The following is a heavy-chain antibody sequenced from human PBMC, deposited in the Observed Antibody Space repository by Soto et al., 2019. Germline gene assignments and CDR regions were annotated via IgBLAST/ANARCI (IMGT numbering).Heavy chain of an antibody. CDR3: ARHGSSPAAAGTFDY. CDR2: IYYSGST. V-gene: IGHV4-59*08. Sequence: SETLSLTCTVSGGSISSYYWSWIRQPPGKGLEWIGYIYYSGSTNYNPSLKSRITKSVDTSKNQFSLKLSSVTAANTTVYYCARHGSSPAAAGTFDYWGQGTLVTVSS. D-gene: IGHD6-13*01. CDR1: GGSISSYY. J-gene: IGHJ4*02.